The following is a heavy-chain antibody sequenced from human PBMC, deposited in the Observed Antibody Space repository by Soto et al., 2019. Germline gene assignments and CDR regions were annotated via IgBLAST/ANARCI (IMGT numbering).Heavy chain of an antibody. J-gene: IGHJ4*02. D-gene: IGHD6-25*01. CDR1: GFTFSNYG. CDR2: VSANNGHT. CDR3: ARTRDSSADFDC. Sequence: ASVKVSCKASGFTFSNYGLNWVRQAPGQGLEWMGWVSANNGHTNYAQNLQGRVSMTTDTSTSTAYMELRGLTFDDTAVYYCARTRDSSADFDCWGQGTLVTVSS. V-gene: IGHV1-18*01.